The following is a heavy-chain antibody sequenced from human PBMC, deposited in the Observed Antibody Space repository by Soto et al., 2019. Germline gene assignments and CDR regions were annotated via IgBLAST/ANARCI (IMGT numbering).Heavy chain of an antibody. Sequence: VQLLESGGGLVQPGGSLRLSCAASGFTFSTYAMAWVRQAPGKGLGWVSALSGNSGTTYSADSVKGRFTISRDNSRNTLYLQMSSLRADDTALYYCAKGSKFTIFSPNDYWGQGTLVTVSS. V-gene: IGHV3-23*01. CDR3: AKGSKFTIFSPNDY. J-gene: IGHJ4*02. CDR2: LSGNSGTT. CDR1: GFTFSTYA. D-gene: IGHD3-3*01.